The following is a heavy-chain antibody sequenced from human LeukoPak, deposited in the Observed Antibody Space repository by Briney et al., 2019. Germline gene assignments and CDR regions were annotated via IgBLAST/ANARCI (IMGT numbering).Heavy chain of an antibody. V-gene: IGHV4-39*01. Sequence: SETLSLTCSVSGDSVSRSDSYWDWIRQPPGKGLEWIGTIYYSGRTDYSPSLKSRVTMSVDTSNNQFSLNLGSVTAADTAVYYCARRRYYDGSGYLEWGQGTLLSVSS. J-gene: IGHJ1*01. CDR2: IYYSGRT. D-gene: IGHD3-22*01. CDR1: GDSVSRSDSY. CDR3: ARRRYYDGSGYLE.